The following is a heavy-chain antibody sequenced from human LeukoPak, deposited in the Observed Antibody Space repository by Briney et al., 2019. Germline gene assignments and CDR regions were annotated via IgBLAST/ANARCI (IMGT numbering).Heavy chain of an antibody. V-gene: IGHV4-59*01. CDR3: ARLKYDRSLYFDF. Sequence: PSETLSLTCTVSGGSISGYFGTWIRQPPGKGLEWIGYMYYSGNTNYNPSLKSRVTISIDTSKNQFSLKLSSVTAADTAVYYCARLKYDRSLYFDFWGQGNLVTVSS. CDR1: GGSISGYF. D-gene: IGHD3-16*01. CDR2: MYYSGNT. J-gene: IGHJ4*02.